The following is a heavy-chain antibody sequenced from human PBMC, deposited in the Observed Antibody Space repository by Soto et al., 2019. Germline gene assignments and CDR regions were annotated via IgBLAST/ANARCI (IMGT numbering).Heavy chain of an antibody. J-gene: IGHJ4*02. CDR2: INSDGSSI. D-gene: IGHD5-12*01. V-gene: IGHV3-74*01. CDR1: RFSFSTW. Sequence: EVQLVESGGGLVQPGGSLRLSCAASRFSFSTWMHGVRQAPGKGLVWVSRINSDGSSITYADSVKGRFIISRDNAKNTLYLQMNSLTAEDTAVYYCTRGASGYGNFDYWGQGVLVTVSS. CDR3: TRGASGYGNFDY.